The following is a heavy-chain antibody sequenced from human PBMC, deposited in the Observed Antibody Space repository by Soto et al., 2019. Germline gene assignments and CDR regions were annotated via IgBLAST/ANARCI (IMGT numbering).Heavy chain of an antibody. Sequence: ASVKVSCKASGYTSTGYYMHWVRQAPGQGLEWMGWISPNTGGANYAQKFQGRVTMTWDTSISTAYMEMSRLRSDDTAVYYCAREPTYPYYDHWGQGTLVTVSS. CDR3: AREPTYPYYDH. J-gene: IGHJ4*02. CDR2: ISPNTGGA. V-gene: IGHV1-2*02. D-gene: IGHD3-10*01. CDR1: GYTSTGYY.